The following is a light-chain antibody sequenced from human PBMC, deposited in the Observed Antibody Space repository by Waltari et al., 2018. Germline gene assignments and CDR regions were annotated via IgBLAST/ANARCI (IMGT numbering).Light chain of an antibody. CDR3: GTWDSSMSVGV. CDR2: EDD. CDR1: SPNIGKNY. V-gene: IGLV1-51*01. Sequence: QSVLTQPPSVSAASGQKVTISCSGSSPNIGKNYVSWYQQFPGTAPKLLIYEDDKRPAGISGRFSCSKSGTSATLDIHGLQTGDEADYYCGTWDSSMSVGVLGGGTKVTVL. J-gene: IGLJ2*01.